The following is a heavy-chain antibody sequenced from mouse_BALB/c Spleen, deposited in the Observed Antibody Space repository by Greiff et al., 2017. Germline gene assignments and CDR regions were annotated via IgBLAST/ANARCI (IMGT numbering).Heavy chain of an antibody. J-gene: IGHJ1*01. CDR3: VRGDYGPWYFDV. Sequence: QVQLKQSGPGLVAPSQSLSITCTVSGFSLTSYDISWIRQPPGKGLEWLGVIWTGGGTNYNSAFMSRLSISKDNSKSQVFLKMNSLQTDDTAIYYCVRGDYGPWYFDVWGAGTTVTVSS. CDR1: GFSLTSYD. D-gene: IGHD1-2*01. V-gene: IGHV2-9-2*01. CDR2: IWTGGGT.